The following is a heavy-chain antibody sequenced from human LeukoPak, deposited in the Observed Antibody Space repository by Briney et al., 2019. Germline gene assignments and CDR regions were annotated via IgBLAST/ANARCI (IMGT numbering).Heavy chain of an antibody. D-gene: IGHD2-15*01. CDR3: ARMGRTLSRIWSGP. V-gene: IGHV4-39*01. CDR2: IYYSGST. CDR1: GGSISSSSYY. Sequence: PSETLSLTCTVSGGSISSSSYYWGWIRQPPGKGLEWIGSIYYSGSTYYNPSLKSRVTISVDTSKNQFSLKLSSVTAADTAVYYCARMGRTLSRIWSGPWGQGTLVTVSS. J-gene: IGHJ4*02.